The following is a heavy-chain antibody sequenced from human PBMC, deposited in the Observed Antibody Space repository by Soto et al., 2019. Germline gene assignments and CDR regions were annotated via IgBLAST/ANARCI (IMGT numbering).Heavy chain of an antibody. CDR1: GGPISSYY. D-gene: IGHD3-9*01. CDR2: IYYSGST. Sequence: SETLSLTCTVSGGPISSYYWSWIRQPPGKGLEWIGYIYYSGSTNYNPSLKSRVTISVDTSKNQFSLKLSSVTAADTAVYYCARHEFEHDDILTGYYKAPRDDWGQGTLVTVAS. CDR3: ARHEFEHDDILTGYYKAPRDD. J-gene: IGHJ4*02. V-gene: IGHV4-59*08.